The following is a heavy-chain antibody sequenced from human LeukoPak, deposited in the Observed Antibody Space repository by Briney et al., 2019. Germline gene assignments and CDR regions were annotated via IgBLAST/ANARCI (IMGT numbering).Heavy chain of an antibody. J-gene: IGHJ4*02. CDR2: ISSNGGST. CDR1: GFTFSSYA. V-gene: IGHV3-64*01. D-gene: IGHD3-10*01. Sequence: PGGSLRLSCAASGFTFSSYAMHWVRQAPGKGLEYVSAISSNGGSTYYANSVKGRFTISRDNSKNTLYLQMGSLRAEDMAVYYCAMGLGTMVRGVIISPFDYWGQGTLVTVSS. CDR3: AMGLGTMVRGVIISPFDY.